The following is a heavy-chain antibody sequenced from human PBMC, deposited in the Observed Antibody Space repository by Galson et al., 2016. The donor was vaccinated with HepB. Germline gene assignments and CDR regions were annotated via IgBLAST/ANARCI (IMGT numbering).Heavy chain of an antibody. Sequence: SVKVSCKASGYTFTGYSMHRVRQTPGQGLEWMGIINPRGGSTTYAQKLQARVTMTRDRYTRTFYMELGSLRSEDTALYYRARYLDIWGRGTTVTVSS. CDR1: GYTFTGYS. J-gene: IGHJ6*04. CDR3: ARYLDI. CDR2: INPRGGST. V-gene: IGHV1-46*04.